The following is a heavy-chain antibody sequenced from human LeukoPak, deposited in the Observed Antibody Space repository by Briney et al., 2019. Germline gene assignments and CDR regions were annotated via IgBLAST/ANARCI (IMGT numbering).Heavy chain of an antibody. J-gene: IGHJ4*02. CDR3: ARGQWLDPSYFDY. Sequence: PSETLSLTYTVSGDSISVYYWSWIRQPPGKGLEWIGYIFTSGTTNYNPSLKSRVTISVDTSKNQFSLKLSSVTAADTAVYYCARGQWLDPSYFDYWGQGTLVTVSS. V-gene: IGHV4-4*09. D-gene: IGHD6-19*01. CDR1: GDSISVYY. CDR2: IFTSGTT.